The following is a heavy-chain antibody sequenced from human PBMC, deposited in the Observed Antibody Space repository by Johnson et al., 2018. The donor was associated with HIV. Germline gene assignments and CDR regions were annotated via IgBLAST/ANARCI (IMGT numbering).Heavy chain of an antibody. CDR1: GFIFDDYA. V-gene: IGHV3-9*01. CDR2: ISWNSGST. J-gene: IGHJ3*02. CDR3: ASSAHDAFDI. Sequence: VQLVESGGGLLQPGRSLRLSCAASGFIFDDYAMYWVRQAPGKGLEWVSGISWNSGSTYYADSVKGRFTISRDNSKNTLYLQMNSLRAEDTAVYYCASSAHDAFDIWGQGTMVTVSS. D-gene: IGHD2-2*01.